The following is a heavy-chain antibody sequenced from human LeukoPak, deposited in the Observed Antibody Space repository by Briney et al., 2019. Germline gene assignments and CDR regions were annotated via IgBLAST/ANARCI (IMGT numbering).Heavy chain of an antibody. J-gene: IGHJ5*02. Sequence: SVKVSCKASGGTFSNYALSWVRQAPGQGLEWMGAIIPFLDTSNYPPKFQDRVTITTDESTSTAYMELSSLRSDDTAVYYCARAQTGNYDWPLDLWGQGTLVTVSS. D-gene: IGHD5-12*01. CDR2: IIPFLDTS. V-gene: IGHV1-69*05. CDR3: ARAQTGNYDWPLDL. CDR1: GGTFSNYA.